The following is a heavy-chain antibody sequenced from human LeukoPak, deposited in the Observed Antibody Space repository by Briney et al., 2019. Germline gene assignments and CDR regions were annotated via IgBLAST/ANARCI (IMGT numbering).Heavy chain of an antibody. V-gene: IGHV1-69*04. Sequence: GASVKVSCKASGGTFSSYAISWVRQAPGQGLEWMGRIIPILGIANYAQKFQGRVTITADKSTSTAYMELSSLRSEGTAVYYCATTTGDCSGGSCYDYWGQGTLVTVSS. CDR3: ATTTGDCSGGSCYDY. CDR1: GGTFSSYA. D-gene: IGHD2-15*01. J-gene: IGHJ4*02. CDR2: IIPILGIA.